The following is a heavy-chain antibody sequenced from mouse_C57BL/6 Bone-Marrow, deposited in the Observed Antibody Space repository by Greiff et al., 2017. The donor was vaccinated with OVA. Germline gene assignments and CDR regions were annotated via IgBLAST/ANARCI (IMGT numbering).Heavy chain of an antibody. CDR3: TTRSIYYDPLCDAMDY. CDR2: IDPENGDT. D-gene: IGHD2-4*01. CDR1: GFTINDDY. Sequence: VQLKESGAELVRPGASVKLSCTASGFTINDDYMHWVKQRPEQGLEWIGWIDPENGDTEYASKFQGKATITADTSSNTAYLQLSSLTSEDTAVYYCTTRSIYYDPLCDAMDYWGQGTSVTVSS. V-gene: IGHV14-4*01. J-gene: IGHJ4*01.